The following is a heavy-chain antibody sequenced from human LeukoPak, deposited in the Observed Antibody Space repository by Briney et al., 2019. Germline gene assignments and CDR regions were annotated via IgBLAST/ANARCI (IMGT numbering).Heavy chain of an antibody. V-gene: IGHV3-53*01. CDR1: GFTVSSNY. D-gene: IGHD2-2*01. CDR3: ARDTSRSDWFDP. CDR2: IFGGGGT. Sequence: PGGSLRLSCAAFGFTVSSNYMSWVRQAPGKGLEWVSVIFGGGGTYYGDSVRGRFTISRDNAKNSLYLQMNSLRAEDTAVYYCARDTSRSDWFDPWGQGTLVTVSS. J-gene: IGHJ5*02.